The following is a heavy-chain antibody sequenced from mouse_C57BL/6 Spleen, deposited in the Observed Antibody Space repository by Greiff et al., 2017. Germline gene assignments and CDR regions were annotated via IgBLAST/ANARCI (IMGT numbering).Heavy chain of an antibody. J-gene: IGHJ4*01. CDR1: GFTFTNTY. CDR2: IDPANGNT. Sequence: VQLQQSVAELVRPGASVKLSCTASGFTFTNTYMHWVKQRPEQGLEWIGRIDPANGNTNYAPKFQGKATLTADTSSNTAYLQLSSLTSEDSAFYYCAPMVVEAMDYWGEGTSVTVSS. CDR3: APMVVEAMDY. D-gene: IGHD1-1*01. V-gene: IGHV14-3*01.